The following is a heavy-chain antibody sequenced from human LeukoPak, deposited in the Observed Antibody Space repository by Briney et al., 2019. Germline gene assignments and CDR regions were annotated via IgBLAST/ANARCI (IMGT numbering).Heavy chain of an antibody. V-gene: IGHV3-21*01. CDR2: ISSSSSYI. Sequence: PGGSLRLSCAASGFTFSSYSMNWVRQAPGKGLEWVSSISSSSSYIYYADSVKGRFTISRDNAKNSLYLQMNSLRAEDTAVYYCAREPAYYYDSSGYFDYWGQGTLVTVSS. CDR3: AREPAYYYDSSGYFDY. CDR1: GFTFSSYS. D-gene: IGHD3-22*01. J-gene: IGHJ4*02.